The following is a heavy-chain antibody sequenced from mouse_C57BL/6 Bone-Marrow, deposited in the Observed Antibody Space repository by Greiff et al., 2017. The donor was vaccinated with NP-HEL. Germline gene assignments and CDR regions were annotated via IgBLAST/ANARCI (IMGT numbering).Heavy chain of an antibody. CDR3: ARDGYDYDGY. V-gene: IGHV1-4*01. Sequence: QVQLQQSGAELARPGASVKMSCKASGYTFTSYTMHWVKQRPGQGLEWIGYINPSSGYTKYNQKFKDKATLTADKSSSTAYMQLSSLTSEDSAGYYCARDGYDYDGYWGQGTTLTVSS. CDR1: GYTFTSYT. J-gene: IGHJ2*01. CDR2: INPSSGYT. D-gene: IGHD2-4*01.